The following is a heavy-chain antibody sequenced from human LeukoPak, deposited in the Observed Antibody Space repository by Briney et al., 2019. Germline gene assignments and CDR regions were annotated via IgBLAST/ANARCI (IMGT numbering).Heavy chain of an antibody. Sequence: PGTSLRLSCAVSGFTFSRYAMHWVRQAPGKGLEWVADISYDGSKKADSVKGRFTISRDNSRNTLYLQMTSLRAEDTAVYYCARDSSDYWGQRTLVTVSS. CDR1: GFTFSRYA. J-gene: IGHJ4*02. CDR2: ISYDGSKK. CDR3: ARDSSDY. V-gene: IGHV3-30-3*01.